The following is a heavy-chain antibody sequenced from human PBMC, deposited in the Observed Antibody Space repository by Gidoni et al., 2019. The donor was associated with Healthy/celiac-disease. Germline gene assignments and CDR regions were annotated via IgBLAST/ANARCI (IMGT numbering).Heavy chain of an antibody. CDR2: MRSKAYGGTT. J-gene: IGHJ5*02. CDR3: TRGSRDGNP. Sequence: EVQLVESGGGLVQPGRSLRLSCTASGFTFGEYAMSWVRQAPGKGLEWVDFMRSKAYGGTTEYAASMKGRLTISRDDSKIIAYLQMNSLKTEDTAVYYCTRGSRDGNPWGQGTLVTVSS. V-gene: IGHV3-49*04. CDR1: GFTFGEYA.